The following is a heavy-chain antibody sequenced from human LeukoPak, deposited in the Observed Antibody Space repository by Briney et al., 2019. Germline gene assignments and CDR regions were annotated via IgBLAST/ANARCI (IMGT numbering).Heavy chain of an antibody. CDR2: ISVSGGST. V-gene: IGHV3-23*01. CDR3: AKSNYFDSGGYYFFDY. J-gene: IGHJ4*02. D-gene: IGHD3-22*01. CDR1: GFTFSKYA. Sequence: GGSLRLSCAASGFTFSKYAMTWVRQAPGKGLECVSGISVSGGSTNYADSVKGRFTISRDNSKNTLYLQMNSLRAEDTAVYYCAKSNYFDSGGYYFFDYWGQGTLVTVSS.